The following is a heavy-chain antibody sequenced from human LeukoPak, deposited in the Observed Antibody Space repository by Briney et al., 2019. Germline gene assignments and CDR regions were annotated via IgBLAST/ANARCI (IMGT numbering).Heavy chain of an antibody. CDR1: GFTFSSYE. D-gene: IGHD4-17*01. Sequence: GGSLRLSCAASGFTFSSYEMNWVRQAPGKGLEWVSYISSSGSPIYYADSVKGRFTISRDSAKNSLYLQMNSLRAEDTAVYYCARDLGDYVGYDAFDIWGQGTMVTVSS. CDR3: ARDLGDYVGYDAFDI. CDR2: ISSSGSPI. V-gene: IGHV3-48*03. J-gene: IGHJ3*02.